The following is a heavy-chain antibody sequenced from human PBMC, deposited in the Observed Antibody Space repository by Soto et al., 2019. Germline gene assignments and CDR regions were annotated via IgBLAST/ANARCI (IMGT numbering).Heavy chain of an antibody. J-gene: IGHJ4*02. Sequence: QITLKESGPTLVKPTQTLTLTCSFSGFSLTTSGLGVGWIRQPPGKALEWLALIYWDDDKRYSPSLKSRLTVXKXXTQNQLVLPVTNMDPVDTGTYYCARDSSDLYGFDYWGQGSLVTVSS. CDR1: GFSLTTSGLG. V-gene: IGHV2-5*02. CDR3: ARDSSDLYGFDY. D-gene: IGHD3-22*01. CDR2: IYWDDDK.